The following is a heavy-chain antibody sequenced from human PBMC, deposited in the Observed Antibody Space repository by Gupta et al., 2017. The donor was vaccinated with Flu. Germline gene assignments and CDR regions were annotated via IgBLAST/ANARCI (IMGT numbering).Heavy chain of an antibody. CDR2: LYYSGNT. V-gene: IGHV4-39*01. J-gene: IGHJ6*03. CDR3: ARLLGPTGTTGNYYYYMDV. D-gene: IGHD1-1*01. Sequence: LEWIGSLYYSGNTYYNPSLKSRVTIFVDTSKTHFSLKLSSVTAADTAVYYCARLLGPTGTTGNYYYYMDVWGKGTTVTVSS.